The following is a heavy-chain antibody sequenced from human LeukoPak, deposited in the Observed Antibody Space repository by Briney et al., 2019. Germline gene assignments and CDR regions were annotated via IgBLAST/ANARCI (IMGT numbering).Heavy chain of an antibody. CDR2: ISSSSSYI. Sequence: GGSLRLSCAASGFTFSSYSMNWVRQAPGKGLEWVSSISSSSSYIYYADPVKGRFTISRDNAKNSLYLQMNSLRAEDTAVYYCAIDREQLWRPPGDDYWGQGTLVTVSS. CDR3: AIDREQLWRPPGDDY. D-gene: IGHD5-18*01. J-gene: IGHJ4*02. V-gene: IGHV3-21*04. CDR1: GFTFSSYS.